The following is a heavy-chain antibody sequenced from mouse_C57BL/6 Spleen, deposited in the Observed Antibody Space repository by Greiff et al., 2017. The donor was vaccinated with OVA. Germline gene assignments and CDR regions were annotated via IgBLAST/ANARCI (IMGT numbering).Heavy chain of an antibody. V-gene: IGHV1-82*01. D-gene: IGHD2-5*01. Sequence: QVQLQQSGPELVKPGASVKISCKASGYAFSSSWMNWVKQRPGKGLEWIGRIYPGDGDTNYNGKFKGKATLTADKSSSTAYMQLSSLTSEDSAVYFCAGSKVPWCAYWGQGTLVTVSA. CDR2: IYPGDGDT. CDR3: AGSKVPWCAY. J-gene: IGHJ3*01. CDR1: GYAFSSSW.